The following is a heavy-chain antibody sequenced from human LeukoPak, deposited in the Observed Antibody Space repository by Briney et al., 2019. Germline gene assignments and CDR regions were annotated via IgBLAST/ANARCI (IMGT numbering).Heavy chain of an antibody. CDR3: ASISRYYDILTGYSLVYMDV. J-gene: IGHJ6*03. V-gene: IGHV1-69*06. Sequence: ASVKVSCKASGGTFSSYAISWVRQAPGQGLEWMGGIIPIFGTANYAQKFQGRVTITADKSTSTAYMELSSLRSEDTAVYYCASISRYYDILTGYSLVYMDVWGKGTTVTVSS. CDR1: GGTFSSYA. CDR2: IIPIFGTA. D-gene: IGHD3-9*01.